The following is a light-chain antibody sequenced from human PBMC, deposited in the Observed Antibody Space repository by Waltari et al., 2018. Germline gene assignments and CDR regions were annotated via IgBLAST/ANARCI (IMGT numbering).Light chain of an antibody. CDR3: QQYGDSPPWT. CDR2: GGS. CDR1: QSVRTAY. V-gene: IGKV3-20*01. Sequence: ETVLTQSPGTLSLSPGDRATLSCRASQSVRTAYLAWYHQRPGQAPRLLFYGGSKRVTGIPDRFSGSGSGTHFTLTINKLEPGDCGVYYCQQYGDSPPWTFGQGTKVEIK. J-gene: IGKJ1*01.